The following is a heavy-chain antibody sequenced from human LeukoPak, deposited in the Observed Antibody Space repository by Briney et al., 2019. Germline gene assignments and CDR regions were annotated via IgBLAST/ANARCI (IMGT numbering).Heavy chain of an antibody. Sequence: PSETLSLTCAVYGETFIHNFWTWIRQPPGKGLEWIGQINHSGSTYYNPSLKSRVTILVDTSKNQFSLKLTSVTAADTAVYYCAGAMPYFYGSIAVPGTIDYWGQGILVTVSS. CDR1: GETFIHNF. J-gene: IGHJ4*02. D-gene: IGHD6-19*01. V-gene: IGHV4-34*01. CDR2: INHSGST. CDR3: AGAMPYFYGSIAVPGTIDY.